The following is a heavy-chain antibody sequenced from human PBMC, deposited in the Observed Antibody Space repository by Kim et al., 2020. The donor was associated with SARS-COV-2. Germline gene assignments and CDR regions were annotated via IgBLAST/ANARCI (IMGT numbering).Heavy chain of an antibody. CDR3: AKDQYYDSSGSLDP. D-gene: IGHD3-22*01. V-gene: IGHV3-9*01. J-gene: IGHJ5*02. Sequence: ADSGKGRFTISRDNAKNPLYLQMNSLRAEDTALYYCAKDQYYDSSGSLDPWGQGTLVTVSS.